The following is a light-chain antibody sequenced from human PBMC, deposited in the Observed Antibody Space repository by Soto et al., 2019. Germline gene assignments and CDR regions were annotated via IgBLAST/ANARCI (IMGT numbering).Light chain of an antibody. CDR1: SSDVGGYEY. J-gene: IGLJ1*01. V-gene: IGLV2-14*01. Sequence: QSALTQPASVSGSRGQSITISWTGTSSDVGGYEYVSWYQHHPGKAPKLMIYEVSKRPSGVSHRFSGSKSGNTASLTISGLQAEGEADYYCSSYTTANTYVFGTGTKVTVL. CDR3: SSYTTANTYV. CDR2: EVS.